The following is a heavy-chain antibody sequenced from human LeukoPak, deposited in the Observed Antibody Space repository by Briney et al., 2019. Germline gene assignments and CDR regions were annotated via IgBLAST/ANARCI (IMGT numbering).Heavy chain of an antibody. Sequence: GSLRLSCEASGFTFSSYSMNWVRQAPGKGLEWVSSISSSSSYIYYADSVKGRFTISRDNAKNSLYLQMNSLRAEDTAVYYCARDGGITLVRGVIMGDYYYYYMDVWGRGTTVTVSS. D-gene: IGHD3-10*01. CDR1: GFTFSSYS. V-gene: IGHV3-21*01. CDR3: ARDGGITLVRGVIMGDYYYYYMDV. CDR2: ISSSSSYI. J-gene: IGHJ6*03.